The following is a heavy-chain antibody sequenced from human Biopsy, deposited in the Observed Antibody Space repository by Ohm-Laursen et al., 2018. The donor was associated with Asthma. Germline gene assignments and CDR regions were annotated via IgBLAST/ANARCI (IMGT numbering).Heavy chain of an antibody. Sequence: SLRLSCTASRFTYEMHWVRQAPGKGLEWVAVISYDGSSIYYADSVKGRSTISRDNSKNTLSLQMNSLTAEDTAVYYCAREGVACTPIEEWGQGTLVTVSS. CDR3: AREGVACTPIEE. CDR2: ISYDGSSI. J-gene: IGHJ4*02. V-gene: IGHV3-30-3*01. D-gene: IGHD5-12*01. CDR1: RFTYE.